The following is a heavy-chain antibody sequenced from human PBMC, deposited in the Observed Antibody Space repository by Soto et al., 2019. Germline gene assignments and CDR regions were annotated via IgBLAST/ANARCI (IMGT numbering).Heavy chain of an antibody. Sequence: SGPTLVNPTETLTLTCTFSGFSLSTSGMGVAWIRQPPGKDLEWLGLIYWDDDTHYSPSLRSRLTITKDTSRNQVVLTITNMDPVDTATYYCAHRRRLGLGSGPWGQGTLVTVSS. CDR3: AHRRRLGLGSGP. D-gene: IGHD1-26*01. CDR2: IYWDDDT. J-gene: IGHJ5*02. CDR1: GFSLSTSGMG. V-gene: IGHV2-5*02.